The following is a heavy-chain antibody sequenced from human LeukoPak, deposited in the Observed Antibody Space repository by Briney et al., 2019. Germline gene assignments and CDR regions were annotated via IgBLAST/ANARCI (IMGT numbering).Heavy chain of an antibody. V-gene: IGHV1-46*01. D-gene: IGHD2-2*01. CDR2: INPSGGST. Sequence: GASVKVSCKASGYTFTSYYMHWVRQAPGRGLEWMGIINPSGGSTSYAQKFQGRVTMTRDTSTSTVYMELSSLRSEDTAVYYCSVRGVVVPAAPQSVEYFDPWGRGTLVTVSS. J-gene: IGHJ2*01. CDR1: GYTFTSYY. CDR3: SVRGVVVPAAPQSVEYFDP.